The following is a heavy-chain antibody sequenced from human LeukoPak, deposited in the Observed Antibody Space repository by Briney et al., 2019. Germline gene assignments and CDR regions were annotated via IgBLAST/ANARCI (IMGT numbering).Heavy chain of an antibody. CDR2: IYYSGST. CDR1: GGSISSYY. J-gene: IGHJ5*02. CDR3: ARDRSRVAYNWFDP. Sequence: KPSETLSLTCTVSGGSISSYYWSWIRQPPGKGLEWIGYIYYSGSTNYNPSLKSRVTISVDTSKNQFSLKLSSVTAADTAVYYCARDRSRVAYNWFDPWGQGTLVTVSS. D-gene: IGHD2-15*01. V-gene: IGHV4-59*01.